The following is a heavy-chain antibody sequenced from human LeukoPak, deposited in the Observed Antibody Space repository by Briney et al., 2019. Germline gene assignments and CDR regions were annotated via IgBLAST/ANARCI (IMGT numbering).Heavy chain of an antibody. D-gene: IGHD4-11*01. Sequence: ASVKVSCKASGYTFTGYYMHWVRQAPGQGLEWMGWINPNSGGTNYAQKFQGRVTMTRDTSISTAYMELSRLRSDDTAVYYCARVDYSNYRVGRWGQGTLVTVSS. CDR3: ARVDYSNYRVGR. J-gene: IGHJ4*02. V-gene: IGHV1-2*02. CDR2: INPNSGGT. CDR1: GYTFTGYY.